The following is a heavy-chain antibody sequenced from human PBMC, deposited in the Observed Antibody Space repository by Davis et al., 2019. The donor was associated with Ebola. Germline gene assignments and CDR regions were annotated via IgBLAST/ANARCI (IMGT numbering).Heavy chain of an antibody. D-gene: IGHD1-26*01. V-gene: IGHV3-7*01. CDR2: INHDGSEK. Sequence: PGGSLRLSCRASGFTLNNYWINWVRQAPGKGLEWVANINHDGSEKDYVGSVKDRFTISRDSAKNSLYLHMNSLRTEDTAVYYCARDWEQYGLDVWGKGATVIVSS. CDR3: ARDWEQYGLDV. CDR1: GFTLNNYW. J-gene: IGHJ6*04.